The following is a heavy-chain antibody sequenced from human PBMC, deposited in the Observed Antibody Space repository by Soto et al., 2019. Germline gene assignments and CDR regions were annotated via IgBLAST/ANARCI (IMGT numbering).Heavy chain of an antibody. J-gene: IGHJ2*01. CDR3: AKTSTIFGVASWYFDL. V-gene: IGHV3-23*01. CDR1: GFTFSSYA. D-gene: IGHD3-3*01. Sequence: EVQLLESGGGLVQPGGSLRLSCAASGFTFSSYAMSWVRQASGKGLEWVSAISGSGGSTYYADSVKGRFTISRDNSKNTLYLQMNSLRAEDTAVYYCAKTSTIFGVASWYFDLWGRGTLVTVSS. CDR2: ISGSGGST.